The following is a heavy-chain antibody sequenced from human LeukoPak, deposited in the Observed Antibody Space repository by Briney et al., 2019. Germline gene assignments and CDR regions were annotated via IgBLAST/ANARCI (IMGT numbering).Heavy chain of an antibody. CDR1: GFTFTSYA. CDR2: ISGRGDST. CDR3: ARHSRGRWYVFDY. Sequence: GGSLRLSCAASGFTFTSYAMTWVRQAPGKGLEWVSAISGRGDSTAYRDSVKGRFTISRDNSKSAVYVQMNSLRAEDTAVYYCARHSRGRWYVFDYWGQGTLVTVSS. V-gene: IGHV3-23*01. J-gene: IGHJ4*02. D-gene: IGHD6-13*01.